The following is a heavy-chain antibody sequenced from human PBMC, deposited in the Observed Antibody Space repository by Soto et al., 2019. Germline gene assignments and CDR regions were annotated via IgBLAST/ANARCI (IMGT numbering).Heavy chain of an antibody. V-gene: IGHV1-18*01. J-gene: IGHJ6*02. CDR3: ARGPEYSSSWFRAPSYYYGMDV. CDR1: GCTFSSYT. Sequence: ASVKVSCKASGCTFSSYTISWVRQAPGQGLEWMGWISAYNGITNYAQKLQGRVTMTTDTSTSTAYMELRSLRSDDTAVYYCARGPEYSSSWFRAPSYYYGMDVWGQGTTVTVSS. CDR2: ISAYNGIT. D-gene: IGHD6-13*01.